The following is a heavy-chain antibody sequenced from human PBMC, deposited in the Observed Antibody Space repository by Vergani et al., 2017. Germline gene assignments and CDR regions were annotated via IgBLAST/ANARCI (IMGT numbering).Heavy chain of an antibody. Sequence: QVQLQESGPGLVQPSQTLSLTCTVSGGSISSGDYYWSWIGQPPGKGLEWIVYFYYSGSTYNNPSRKSRVTISVDTPKNQFSLKLSTVTAADTAVYYCARESRATVTTSAWFDPWGQGTLVTVSS. V-gene: IGHV4-30-4*01. CDR3: ARESRATVTTSAWFDP. D-gene: IGHD4-17*01. CDR1: GGSISSGDYY. CDR2: FYYSGST. J-gene: IGHJ5*02.